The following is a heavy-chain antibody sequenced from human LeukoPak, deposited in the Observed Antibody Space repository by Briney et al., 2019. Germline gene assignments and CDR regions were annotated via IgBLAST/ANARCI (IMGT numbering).Heavy chain of an antibody. J-gene: IGHJ4*02. CDR1: GGSISSSSYY. CDR3: ARHARSIVVVVAASSPFDY. V-gene: IGHV4-39*01. Sequence: SETLSLTCTVSGGSISSSSYYWGWIRQPPGKGLEWIGSIYYSGNTYYNPSLKSRVTISVDTSKNQFSLKLSSVTAADTAVYYCARHARSIVVVVAASSPFDYWGQGTLVTVSS. CDR2: IYYSGNT. D-gene: IGHD2-15*01.